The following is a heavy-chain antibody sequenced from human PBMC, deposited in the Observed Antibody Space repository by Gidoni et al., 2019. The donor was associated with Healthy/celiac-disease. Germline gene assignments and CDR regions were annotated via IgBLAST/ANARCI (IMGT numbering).Heavy chain of an antibody. CDR3: ARDGEYYYYGMDV. V-gene: IGHV3-48*01. Sequence: EVQLVESGGGLVQPGGSLRLSCAASGFTFSSYSLNWVRQAPGQGLEWVSYISSSSSTIYYADSVKGRFTISRDNAKNSLYLQMNSLRAEDTAVYYCARDGEYYYYGMDVWGQGTTVTVS. D-gene: IGHD3-3*01. J-gene: IGHJ6*02. CDR1: GFTFSSYS. CDR2: ISSSSSTI.